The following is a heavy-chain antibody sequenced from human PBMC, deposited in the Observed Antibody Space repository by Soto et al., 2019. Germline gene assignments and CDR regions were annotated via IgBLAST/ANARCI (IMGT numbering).Heavy chain of an antibody. D-gene: IGHD2-15*01. CDR3: ARHRYCSGGSCSPPPQDDAFDI. V-gene: IGHV4-34*01. CDR2: INHSGST. Sequence: QVQLQQWGAGLLKPSETLSLTCADYGGSFSGYYWSWIRQPPGKGLEWIGEINHSGSTNYNPSLKSRVTISVDTSKNQFSLKLSSVTAADTAVYYCARHRYCSGGSCSPPPQDDAFDIWGQGTMVTVSS. CDR1: GGSFSGYY. J-gene: IGHJ3*02.